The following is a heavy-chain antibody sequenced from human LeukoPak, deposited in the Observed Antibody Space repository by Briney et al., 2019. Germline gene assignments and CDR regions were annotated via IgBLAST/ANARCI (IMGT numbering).Heavy chain of an antibody. CDR2: ISGSGGST. V-gene: IGHV3-23*01. J-gene: IGHJ6*03. CDR1: GFTFSSYA. CDR3: AKAAIRVGGSYFYSDYYYYMDV. D-gene: IGHD1-26*01. Sequence: QSGGSLRLSCAASGFTFSSYAMSWVRQAPGKGLEWVSAISGSGGSTYYADSVKGRFTISRDNSKNTLYLQMNGLRAEDTAVYYCAKAAIRVGGSYFYSDYYYYMDVWGKGTTVTVSS.